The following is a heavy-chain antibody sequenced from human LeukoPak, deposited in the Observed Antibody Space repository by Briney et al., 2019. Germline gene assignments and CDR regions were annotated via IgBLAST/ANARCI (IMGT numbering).Heavy chain of an antibody. Sequence: SETLSLTCTVSGGSISSSSYYWGWIRQTPGKGLERIGRIYYSGSTYYNPSLKSRVTISVDTSKNQFSLRLSSVTAADTAVYYCATLAVAGHYFDYWGQGTLVTVSS. D-gene: IGHD6-19*01. CDR1: GGSISSSSYY. J-gene: IGHJ4*02. CDR3: ATLAVAGHYFDY. CDR2: IYYSGST. V-gene: IGHV4-39*01.